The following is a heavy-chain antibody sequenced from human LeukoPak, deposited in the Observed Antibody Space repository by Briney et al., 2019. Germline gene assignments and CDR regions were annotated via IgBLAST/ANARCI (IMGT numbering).Heavy chain of an antibody. CDR1: GFTVSSNY. CDR2: IYSGGTT. Sequence: PGGSLRLSCQVSGFTVSSNYMSWVRQTPGKGLEWVSVIYSGGTTKYADSVKGRFTIYRDTSKNTLYLQMNSLRVEDTAVYYCASKLTTGSWGQGTLVTVSS. CDR3: ASKLTTGS. J-gene: IGHJ5*02. D-gene: IGHD4-17*01. V-gene: IGHV3-66*01.